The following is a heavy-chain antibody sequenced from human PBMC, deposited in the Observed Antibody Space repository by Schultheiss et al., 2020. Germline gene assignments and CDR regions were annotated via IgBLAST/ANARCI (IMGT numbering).Heavy chain of an antibody. CDR2: IYYSEST. J-gene: IGHJ4*02. CDR1: GGSTSSYY. Sequence: SATLSLTCTVSGGSTSSYYWSWIRQPPGKGLEWIGYIYYSESTNYNPSLKSRVTISVDTSKNQFSLKLSSVTAADTAVYYCARHAVFGRSTGLFDYWGQGTLVTVSS. V-gene: IGHV4-59*08. D-gene: IGHD1-1*01. CDR3: ARHAVFGRSTGLFDY.